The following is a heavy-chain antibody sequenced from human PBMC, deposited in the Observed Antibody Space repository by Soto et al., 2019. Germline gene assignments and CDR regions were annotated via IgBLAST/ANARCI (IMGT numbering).Heavy chain of an antibody. J-gene: IGHJ4*02. V-gene: IGHV3-48*02. D-gene: IGHD3-22*01. CDR1: GFTFSRYS. CDR2: ISESSTTI. CDR3: ARDYYDSSGYYTSDY. Sequence: GGSLRLSCAASGFTFSRYSMNWVRQAPGKGLEWVSYISESSTTIYYADSVKGRFTISRDNAKNSLYLQMNSLRDEDTAVYYCARDYYDSSGYYTSDYWGQGTLVTVSS.